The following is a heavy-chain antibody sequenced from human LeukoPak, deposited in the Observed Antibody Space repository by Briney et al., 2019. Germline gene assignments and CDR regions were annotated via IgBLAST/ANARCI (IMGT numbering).Heavy chain of an antibody. CDR3: ASASSVGLSDWFDP. CDR2: INHSGST. J-gene: IGHJ5*02. CDR1: GGSFSGYY. Sequence: PSETLSLTCAVYGGSFSGYYWSWIRQPPGKGLEWIGEINHSGSTNYNPSLKSRVTISVDTSKNQFSLKLSSVTAADTAVYYCASASSVGLSDWFDPWGQGTLVTVSS. D-gene: IGHD1-26*01. V-gene: IGHV4-34*01.